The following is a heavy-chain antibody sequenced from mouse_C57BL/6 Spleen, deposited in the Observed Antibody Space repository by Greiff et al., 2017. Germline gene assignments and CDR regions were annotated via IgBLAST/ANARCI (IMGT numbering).Heavy chain of an antibody. CDR3: ARGEDYYYGSAY. D-gene: IGHD1-1*01. CDR1: GYTFTSYW. V-gene: IGHV1-52*01. Sequence: QVHLKQPGAELVRPGSSVKLSCKASGYTFTSYWMHWVKQRPIQGLEWIGNIDPSDSETHYNQKFKDKATLTVDKSSSTAYMQLSSLTSEDSAVYYCARGEDYYYGSAYWGQGTLVTVSA. J-gene: IGHJ3*01. CDR2: IDPSDSET.